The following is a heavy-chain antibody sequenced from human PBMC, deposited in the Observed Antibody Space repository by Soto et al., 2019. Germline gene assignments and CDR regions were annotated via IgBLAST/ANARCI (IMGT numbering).Heavy chain of an antibody. Sequence: GESLHISCKASVYSLSFYWSGWVRQMPGKGLEWMAIIYPDDSDIRYSPSFEAHVTISADKSTSTAFLQWSSLKASDTAMYYCATAYVYDFENSNYYRDAFDIWGQGTLVT. V-gene: IGHV5-51*01. CDR2: IYPDDSDI. J-gene: IGHJ3*02. CDR3: ATAYVYDFENSNYYRDAFDI. D-gene: IGHD3-22*01. CDR1: VYSLSFYW.